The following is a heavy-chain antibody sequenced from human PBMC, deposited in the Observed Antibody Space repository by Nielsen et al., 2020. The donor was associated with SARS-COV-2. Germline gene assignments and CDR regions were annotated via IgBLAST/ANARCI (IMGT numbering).Heavy chain of an antibody. CDR2: ISWNSGSI. D-gene: IGHD4-17*01. CDR3: AKDPVGMDV. V-gene: IGHV3-9*01. Sequence: GGSLRLSCAASGFTFDDYAMHWVRQAPGKGLEWVSDISWNSGSIGYADSVKGRFTISRDNAKNSLYLQMNSLRAEDTALYYCAKDPVGMDVWGQGTTVTVSS. CDR1: GFTFDDYA. J-gene: IGHJ6*02.